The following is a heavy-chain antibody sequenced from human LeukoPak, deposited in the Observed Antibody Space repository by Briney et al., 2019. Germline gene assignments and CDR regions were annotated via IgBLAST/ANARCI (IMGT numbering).Heavy chain of an antibody. V-gene: IGHV3-30*18. J-gene: IGHJ4*02. CDR1: GFTFSSYG. Sequence: GGSLRLSCAASGFTFSSYGMHWVRQAPGKGLEWVAVISYDGSNKYYADSVKGRFTISRDNSKNTLYLQMNSLRAEDTAAYYCAKGISSNKEDYWGQGTLVTVSS. CDR2: ISYDGSNK. CDR3: AKGISSNKEDY.